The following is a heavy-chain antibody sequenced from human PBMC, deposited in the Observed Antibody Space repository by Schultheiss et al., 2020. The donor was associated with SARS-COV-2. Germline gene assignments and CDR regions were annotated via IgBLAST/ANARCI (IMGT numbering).Heavy chain of an antibody. J-gene: IGHJ6*04. CDR1: GASISTGGYY. D-gene: IGHD5-12*01. V-gene: IGHV4-61*02. CDR2: IYPSGST. CDR3: ARDPASGYPPDV. Sequence: SETLSLTCTVSGASISTGGYYWNWIRQPAGKGLEWIGRIYPSGSTNHNPSLESRVTISIDTSKNQFSLKLSSVTAADTAMYYCARDPASGYPPDVWGKGTTVTVSS.